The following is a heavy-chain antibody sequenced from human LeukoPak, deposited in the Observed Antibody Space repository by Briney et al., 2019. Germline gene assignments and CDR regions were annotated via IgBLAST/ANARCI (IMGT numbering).Heavy chain of an antibody. D-gene: IGHD3-10*01. V-gene: IGHV1-18*01. CDR2: IRAYNGNT. J-gene: IGHJ4*02. CDR3: ARDSLYGSGSYLPDY. Sequence: ASVKVSRKASGYTHTSYGISWVRPAHGQGLEWMGWIRAYNGNTNYAQKLQGRVTMTTDTSTSSAYMELRSLRSDDTAVYYCARDSLYGSGSYLPDYWGQGTLVTVSS. CDR1: GYTHTSYG.